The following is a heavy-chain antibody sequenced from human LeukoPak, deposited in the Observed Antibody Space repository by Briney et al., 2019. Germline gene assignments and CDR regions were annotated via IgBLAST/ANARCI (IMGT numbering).Heavy chain of an antibody. V-gene: IGHV4-34*01. D-gene: IGHD6-19*01. CDR1: GGSISPYY. CDR2: INHSGST. J-gene: IGHJ5*02. Sequence: SETLSLTCTVSGGSISPYYWSWIRQPPGKGLEWIGEINHSGSTNYNPSLKSRVTISVDTSKNQFSLKLSSVTAADTAVYYCARQPIAVAGNWFDPWGQGTLVTVSS. CDR3: ARQPIAVAGNWFDP.